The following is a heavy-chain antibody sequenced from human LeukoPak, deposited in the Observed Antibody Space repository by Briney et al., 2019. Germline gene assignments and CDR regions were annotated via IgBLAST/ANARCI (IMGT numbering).Heavy chain of an antibody. J-gene: IGHJ4*02. D-gene: IGHD3-3*01. Sequence: GGSLRLSCAASGFTFSSYGMSWVRQAPGKGLEGVSAITGSGGSTNYADSVKGRFTISRDNSKNTLYLQMNSLRAEDTAVYYCAKASGGDFWSGSTLYYFDHWGQGTLVTVSS. CDR2: ITGSGGST. CDR1: GFTFSSYG. CDR3: AKASGGDFWSGSTLYYFDH. V-gene: IGHV3-23*01.